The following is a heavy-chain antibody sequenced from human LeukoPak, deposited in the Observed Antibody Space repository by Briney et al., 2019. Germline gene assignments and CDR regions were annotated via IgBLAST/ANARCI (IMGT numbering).Heavy chain of an antibody. J-gene: IGHJ4*02. D-gene: IGHD2-2*02. Sequence: PGGSLRLSCAASGFTFSSYSMNWVRQAPGKGLEWVSSISSSSYIYYADSVKGRFTISRDNAKNSLYLQMNSLRAEDTAVYYCARDSKRSGDIVVVPAAINYWGQGPLVTVSS. CDR2: ISSSSYI. CDR3: ARDSKRSGDIVVVPAAINY. V-gene: IGHV3-21*01. CDR1: GFTFSSYS.